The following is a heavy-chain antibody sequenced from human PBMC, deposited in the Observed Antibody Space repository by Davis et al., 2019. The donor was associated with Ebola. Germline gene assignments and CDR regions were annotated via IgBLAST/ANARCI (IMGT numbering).Heavy chain of an antibody. J-gene: IGHJ6*02. CDR3: AREGGIAAQYGMDV. CDR2: ISSSSSYI. CDR1: GFTFSSYS. Sequence: GESLKISCAASGFTFSSYSMNWVRQAPGKGLEWVSSISSSSSYIYYADSVKGRFTISRDNAKNSLYLQMNSLRAEDTAVYYCAREGGIAAQYGMDVWGQGTTVTVSS. V-gene: IGHV3-21*01. D-gene: IGHD6-6*01.